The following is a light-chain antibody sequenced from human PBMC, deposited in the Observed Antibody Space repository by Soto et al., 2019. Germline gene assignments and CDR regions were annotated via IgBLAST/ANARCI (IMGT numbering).Light chain of an antibody. CDR3: QQYDILPIT. CDR2: DAS. Sequence: DIQMTQSPSSLFASVGDRFTITCQATQDINIYLNWYQQEPGKAPNLLIYDASNLEIGVPSRFSGSGSGTHFTFTISSLQTEDIGTYYCQQYDILPITFGRGTRLEI. CDR1: QDINIY. V-gene: IGKV1-33*01. J-gene: IGKJ5*01.